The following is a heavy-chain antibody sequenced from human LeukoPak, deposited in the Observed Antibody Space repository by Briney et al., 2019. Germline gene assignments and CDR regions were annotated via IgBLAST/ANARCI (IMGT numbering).Heavy chain of an antibody. CDR3: ARASGEKHYYDGFDP. CDR1: GYTFTGYY. Sequence: GASVKVSCKTSGYTFTGYYMHWVRQAPGQGLEWMGWINPNSGGTNYAQKFQGRVTMTRDTSISTAYMELSRLRSDDTAVYYCARASGEKHYYDGFDPWGQGTLVTVSS. J-gene: IGHJ5*02. V-gene: IGHV1-2*02. CDR2: INPNSGGT. D-gene: IGHD3-22*01.